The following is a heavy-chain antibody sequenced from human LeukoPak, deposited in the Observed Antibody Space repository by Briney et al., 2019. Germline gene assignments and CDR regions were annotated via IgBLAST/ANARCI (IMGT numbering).Heavy chain of an antibody. CDR1: GLTFSGSA. J-gene: IGHJ4*02. D-gene: IGHD6-19*01. CDR2: IRSKANSYAT. V-gene: IGHV3-73*01. CDR3: TRHALAVAGNDY. Sequence: PGGSLKLSCAASGLTFSGSAMHWVRQASGKGLECVGRIRSKANSYATAYAASVKGRFTISRDDSKNTAYLQMNSLKTEDTAVYYCTRHALAVAGNDYWGQGTLVTVSS.